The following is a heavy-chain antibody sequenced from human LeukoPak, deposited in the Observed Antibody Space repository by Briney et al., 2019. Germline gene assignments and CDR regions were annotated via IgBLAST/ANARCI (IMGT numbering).Heavy chain of an antibody. CDR3: ATSGDGDWFDP. CDR1: GGSISSSSYY. Sequence: SETLSLTCTVSGGSISSSSYYWGWIRQPPGKGLEWIGSIYYSGSTYYNPSLKSRVTISVDTSKNQFSLKLSSVTAADTAVYYCATSGDGDWFDPWGQGTLVTVSS. CDR2: IYYSGST. D-gene: IGHD7-27*01. J-gene: IGHJ5*02. V-gene: IGHV4-39*07.